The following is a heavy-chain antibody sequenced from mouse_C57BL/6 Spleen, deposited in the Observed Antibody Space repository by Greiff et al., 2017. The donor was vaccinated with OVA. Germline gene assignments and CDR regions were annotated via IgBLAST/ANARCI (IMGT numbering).Heavy chain of an antibody. Sequence: EVQLQQSGAELVRPGASVKLSCTASGFNIKDYYMHWVKLRPEQGLEWIGRIDPEDGDTEYAPKIQGKATMTANTSSNTAYLQLSSLTSEDTAVYYCTLYGNWAMDYWGQGTSVTVSS. V-gene: IGHV14-1*01. CDR3: TLYGNWAMDY. CDR1: GFNIKDYY. CDR2: IDPEDGDT. J-gene: IGHJ4*01. D-gene: IGHD2-1*01.